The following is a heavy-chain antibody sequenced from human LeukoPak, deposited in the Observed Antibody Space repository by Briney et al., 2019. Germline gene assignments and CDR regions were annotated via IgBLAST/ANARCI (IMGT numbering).Heavy chain of an antibody. J-gene: IGHJ4*02. D-gene: IGHD4-23*01. CDR2: IKQDGSEM. Sequence: PGGSLILSCGASGFTISRYWMSWVRQAPGKGLEWVANIKQDGSEMNYVDSATGRFTISRDNAKNSLYLQMDYLRAEDTAMYYCANSNSGPEYWGQGTLVIVPS. CDR1: GFTISRYW. V-gene: IGHV3-7*01. CDR3: ANSNSGPEY.